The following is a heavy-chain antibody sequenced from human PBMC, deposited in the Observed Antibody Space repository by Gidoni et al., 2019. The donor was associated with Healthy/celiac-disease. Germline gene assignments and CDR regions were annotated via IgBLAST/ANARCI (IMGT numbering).Heavy chain of an antibody. CDR3: ARERDGYRNPGNSVLGY. Sequence: QEQRVESGGGEVQPGRSLRLSWAASGFALSSYAMHWVRQAPGKGLGWVAVISYDGSNKSYADSVKGRFTISRDNSKNTLYLPMNSLRAEDTAVYYCARERDGYRNPGNSVLGYWGQGTLVTVSS. CDR1: GFALSSYA. CDR2: ISYDGSNK. D-gene: IGHD5-12*01. J-gene: IGHJ4*02. V-gene: IGHV3-30*19.